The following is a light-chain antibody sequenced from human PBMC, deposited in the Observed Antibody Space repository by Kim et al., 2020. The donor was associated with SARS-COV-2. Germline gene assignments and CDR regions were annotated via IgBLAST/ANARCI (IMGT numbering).Light chain of an antibody. Sequence: GAEGDRGTITCRASQDISNYLAWFQLKPGKAPKLLIYAASALQPGVPSRFSGSGSGTDFTLTVTSLQPEDVATYYCQKCDSAPWTFGQGTKVDIK. V-gene: IGKV1-27*01. CDR2: AAS. J-gene: IGKJ1*01. CDR1: QDISNY. CDR3: QKCDSAPWT.